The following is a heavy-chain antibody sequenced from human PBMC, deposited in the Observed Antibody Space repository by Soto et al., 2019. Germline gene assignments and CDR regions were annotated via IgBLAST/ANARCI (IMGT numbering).Heavy chain of an antibody. J-gene: IGHJ5*02. CDR2: ISTHNGNT. Sequence: ASVKVSCKASGYTFTSYDINWVRQATGQGLEWMGWISTHNGNTYYAQNFQGRVTMTSDTPTSTAYMELRSLRSDDTAFYYCVRDEISSAGLDPWGQGTLVTVDS. CDR1: GYTFTSYD. V-gene: IGHV1-18*01. CDR3: VRDEISSAGLDP.